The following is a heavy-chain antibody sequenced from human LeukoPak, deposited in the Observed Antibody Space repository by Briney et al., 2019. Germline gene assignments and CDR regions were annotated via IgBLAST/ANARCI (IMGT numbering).Heavy chain of an antibody. D-gene: IGHD6-19*01. CDR3: ARDGRIAVAGTLTFDY. CDR1: GFTFSSYG. J-gene: IGHJ4*02. Sequence: PGGSLRLFCAASGFTFSSYGMHWVRQAPGKGLEWVAVIWYDGSNKYYADSVKGRFTISRDNSKNTLYLQMNSLRAEDTAVYYCARDGRIAVAGTLTFDYWGQGTLVTVSS. CDR2: IWYDGSNK. V-gene: IGHV3-33*01.